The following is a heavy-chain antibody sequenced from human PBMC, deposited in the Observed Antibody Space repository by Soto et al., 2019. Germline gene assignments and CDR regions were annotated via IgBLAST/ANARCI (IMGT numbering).Heavy chain of an antibody. Sequence: ASVKVSCKASGYTFTGYYMHWVRQAPGQGLEWMGWINPNSGGTNYAQKFQGRVTMTRNTSISTAYMELSSLRSEDTAVYYCARATNYDFWSGYSTEYNWFDPWGQGALVTVSS. J-gene: IGHJ5*02. D-gene: IGHD3-3*01. CDR1: GYTFTGYY. CDR3: ARATNYDFWSGYSTEYNWFDP. CDR2: INPNSGGT. V-gene: IGHV1-2*02.